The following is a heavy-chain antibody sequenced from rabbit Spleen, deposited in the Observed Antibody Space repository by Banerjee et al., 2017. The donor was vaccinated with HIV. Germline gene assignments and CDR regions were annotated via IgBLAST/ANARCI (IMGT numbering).Heavy chain of an antibody. D-gene: IGHD1-1*01. J-gene: IGHJ6*01. Sequence: QDHLVESGGGLVQPGGSLKLSCKASAFDFSSGGVSWVRQTPGKGLEWIGYIEPIFGRTYYATWVDGRFTISSHNAQNTLYLQLNSLTAADTATYFCVRGASSSGYYSLWGPGTLVTVS. CDR3: VRGASSSGYYSL. CDR1: AFDFSSGG. V-gene: IGHV1S47*01. CDR2: IEPIFGRT.